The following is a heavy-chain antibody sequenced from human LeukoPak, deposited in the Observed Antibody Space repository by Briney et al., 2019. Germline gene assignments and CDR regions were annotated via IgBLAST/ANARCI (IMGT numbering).Heavy chain of an antibody. J-gene: IGHJ4*02. V-gene: IGHV3-30-3*01. CDR1: GFTFSSFT. CDR2: ISFDGINK. CDR3: AKDLGGIAVAGLSHTFDY. Sequence: TGGSLRLSCAASGFTFSSFTMHWVRQAPGKGLEWVAVISFDGINKYYADSVKGRFTISRDNSKNTLYLQMNSLRAEDTAVYYCAKDLGGIAVAGLSHTFDYWGQGTLVTVSS. D-gene: IGHD6-19*01.